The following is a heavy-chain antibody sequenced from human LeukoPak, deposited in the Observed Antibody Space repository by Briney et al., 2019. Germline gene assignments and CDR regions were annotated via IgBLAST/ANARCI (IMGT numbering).Heavy chain of an antibody. CDR1: GYTFINHD. D-gene: IGHD1-26*01. CDR2: MNSNSGNT. CDR3: ARGSGSRGRDWFDP. V-gene: IGHV1-8*03. J-gene: IGHJ5*02. Sequence: ASVKVSCKGYGYTFINHDIDWVRQAAGQGLEWMGWMNSNSGNTGYAQKFQGRVTFTRDTSISTAYMELYSLTSDDTAVYYCARGSGSRGRDWFDPWGQGTLVTFSS.